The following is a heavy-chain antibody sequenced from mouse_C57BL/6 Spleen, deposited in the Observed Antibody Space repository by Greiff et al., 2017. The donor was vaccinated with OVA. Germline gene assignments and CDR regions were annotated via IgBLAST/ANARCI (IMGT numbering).Heavy chain of an antibody. CDR1: GYNFTSYG. V-gene: IGHV1-81*01. CDR3: ARSKELGRDYFDY. Sequence: QVQLQQSGAELARPGASVKLSCKASGYNFTSYGLRWVKQRTGQGLEWIGDLYPRSGNTYYNEKFKGQATLTADKYSSTAYMELLSLTSEDSAVDFGARSKELGRDYFDYWGQGTTLTVAS. D-gene: IGHD4-1*01. CDR2: LYPRSGNT. J-gene: IGHJ2*01.